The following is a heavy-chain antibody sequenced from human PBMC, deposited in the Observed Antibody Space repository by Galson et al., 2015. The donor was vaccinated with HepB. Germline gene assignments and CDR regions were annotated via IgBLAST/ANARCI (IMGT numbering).Heavy chain of an antibody. D-gene: IGHD5-18*01. Sequence: SLRLSCAASGFTFSNYAMHWVRQAPGEGLEWVAVISYDGNDKYYADSVKGRFTISRDNSKNTLYLQMDSLRAEDTAVYYCARDNTGMVRRHIYFYMDVWGKGTTVTVSS. CDR3: ARDNTGMVRRHIYFYMDV. CDR2: ISYDGNDK. J-gene: IGHJ6*03. V-gene: IGHV3-30-3*01. CDR1: GFTFSNYA.